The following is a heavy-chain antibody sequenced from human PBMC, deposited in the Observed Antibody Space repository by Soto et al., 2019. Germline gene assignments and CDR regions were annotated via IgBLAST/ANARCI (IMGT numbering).Heavy chain of an antibody. CDR2: ISDNGDTT. V-gene: IGHV3-48*01. D-gene: IGHD2-2*01. J-gene: IGHJ4*02. CDR3: VRDVVAVVPVARFDY. CDR1: GFIFNRYS. Sequence: EVQQVESGGGVVQPGGSLRLSCVVSGFIFNRYSMNWIRQAPGKGPEWVAYISDNGDTTYHADSVKGRFTISRDNAKNSLILQMKSPRAEDTAIYYCVRDVVAVVPVARFDYWGQGTLVTVSS.